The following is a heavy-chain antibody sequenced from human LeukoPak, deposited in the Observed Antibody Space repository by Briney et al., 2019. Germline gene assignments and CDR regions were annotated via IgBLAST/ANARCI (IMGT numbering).Heavy chain of an antibody. V-gene: IGHV4-38-2*01. J-gene: IGHJ4*02. CDR1: GFSISSGYY. Sequence: SETLSLTCAVSGFSISSGYYWGWIRQPPGKGLEWIGSIYHSGSTHYSPSLKSRVTISVDTSKNQFSLNLRSVTAADTAVYYCARRAEDYGDYGLDYWGQGTLVTVSS. CDR2: IYHSGST. D-gene: IGHD4-17*01. CDR3: ARRAEDYGDYGLDY.